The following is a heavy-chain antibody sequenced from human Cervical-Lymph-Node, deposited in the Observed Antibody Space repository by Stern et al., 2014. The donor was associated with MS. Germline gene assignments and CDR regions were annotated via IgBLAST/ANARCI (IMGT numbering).Heavy chain of an antibody. D-gene: IGHD6-13*01. J-gene: IGHJ4*02. CDR1: GFTFSNYA. CDR3: ARLGAAWYFDY. CDR2: LSGSGGKT. V-gene: IGHV3-23*04. Sequence: EVQLVESGGGLVQPGGSLRLSCAASGFTFSNYAMTWVRQAPGKGLEWVSLSGSGGKTYYTDSVKGRFTISRDNSKNTLYLQMNSLRGEDTAVYYCARLGAAWYFDYWGQGTLVTVSS.